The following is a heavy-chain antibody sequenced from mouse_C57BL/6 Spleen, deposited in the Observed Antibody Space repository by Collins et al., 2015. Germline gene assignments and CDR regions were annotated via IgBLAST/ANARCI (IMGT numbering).Heavy chain of an antibody. Sequence: EVKLVESEGGLVQPGSSMKLSCTASGFTFSDYYMAWVRQVPEKGLEWVANINYDGSTTYYLDSLKSRFIISRDNAKNILYLQLSSLKSEDTATYYCARHEPTVVHFDYWGQGTTLTVSS. CDR2: INYDGSTT. CDR1: GFTFSDYY. D-gene: IGHD1-1*01. V-gene: IGHV5-16*01. J-gene: IGHJ2*01. CDR3: ARHEPTVVHFDY.